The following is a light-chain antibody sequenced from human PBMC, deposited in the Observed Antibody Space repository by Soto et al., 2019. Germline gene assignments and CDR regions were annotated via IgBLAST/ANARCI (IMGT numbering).Light chain of an antibody. V-gene: IGKV3-20*01. CDR2: GAS. Sequence: VFGGCRGILSKTPGERATLSCRASQSVSSSYLAWYQQKPGQAPRLLIYGASSRATGIPDRFSGSGSGTDFTLTISRLEPEDFAVYYCQQYGSSPWTFGQGTKV. CDR1: QSVSSSY. J-gene: IGKJ1*01. CDR3: QQYGSSPWT.